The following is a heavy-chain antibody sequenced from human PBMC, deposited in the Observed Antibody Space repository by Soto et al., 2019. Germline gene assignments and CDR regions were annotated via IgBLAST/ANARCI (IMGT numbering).Heavy chain of an antibody. D-gene: IGHD6-19*01. CDR2: ITWNSGVI. V-gene: IGHV3-9*01. CDR1: GFTFNNYA. J-gene: IGHJ6*02. CDR3: ARDTGAVAHFDGINV. Sequence: GGSLRLSCAASGFTFNNYAMHWVRQAPGKGLEWVSGITWNSGVIAYAGSVKGRFTISRDNAKNSLYLQMNSLRPEDTAFYYCARDTGAVAHFDGINVWGQGTTVTVSS.